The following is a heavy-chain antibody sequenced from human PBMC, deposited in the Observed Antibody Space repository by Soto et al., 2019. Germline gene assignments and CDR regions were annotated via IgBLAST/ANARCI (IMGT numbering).Heavy chain of an antibody. CDR2: IYPGDSDT. J-gene: IGHJ6*02. CDR3: AGGGVRGVITRTRDYYGMDV. Sequence: PGESLKISCNVSGNSFTSYWIGWVRQMPGKGLEWMGIIYPGDSDTRYSPSFQGQVTISADKSISTAYLQWSSLKASDTAMYYCAGGGVRGVITRTRDYYGMDVWGQGTTVTVSS. V-gene: IGHV5-51*01. D-gene: IGHD3-10*01. CDR1: GNSFTSYW.